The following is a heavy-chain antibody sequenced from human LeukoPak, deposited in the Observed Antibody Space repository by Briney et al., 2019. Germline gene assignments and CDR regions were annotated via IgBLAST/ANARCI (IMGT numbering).Heavy chain of an antibody. CDR3: ARDFGYSGYEYDY. V-gene: IGHV1-69*13. CDR1: GGTFSSYA. CDR2: IIPIFGTA. D-gene: IGHD5-12*01. Sequence: SVKASCKASGGTFSSYAISWVRQAPGQGLEWMGGIIPIFGTANYAQKFQGRVTITADESTSTAYMELSSLRSEDTAVYYCARDFGYSGYEYDYWGQGTLVTVSS. J-gene: IGHJ4*02.